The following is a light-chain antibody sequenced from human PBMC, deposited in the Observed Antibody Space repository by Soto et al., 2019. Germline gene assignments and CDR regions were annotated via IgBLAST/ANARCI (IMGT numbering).Light chain of an antibody. V-gene: IGKV3-15*01. CDR3: QQYNDWPPIT. CDR2: HAS. CDR1: QSVTRN. Sequence: EIVLTQSPVILSVSPGESATLSCRASQSVTRNLAWYQQIPGQAPRLLVYHASVSATGIPARFSGSGSGTEFSLTISNLQSEDFAVYFCQQYNDWPPITFGQGTRLEIK. J-gene: IGKJ5*01.